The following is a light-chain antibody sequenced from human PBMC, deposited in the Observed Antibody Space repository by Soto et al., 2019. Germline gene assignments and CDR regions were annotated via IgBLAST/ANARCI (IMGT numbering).Light chain of an antibody. J-gene: IGKJ1*01. Sequence: DIQMTQSPSSLSASIGDRVTITCRASQSISSYLNWYQQKPGKAPKLLIYAASSLQSGVPSRFSGSGSGTDFTLTISSLQHEDVATYYCQQSYNTLTTFGQGTKGEIK. CDR2: AAS. CDR1: QSISSY. CDR3: QQSYNTLTT. V-gene: IGKV1-39*01.